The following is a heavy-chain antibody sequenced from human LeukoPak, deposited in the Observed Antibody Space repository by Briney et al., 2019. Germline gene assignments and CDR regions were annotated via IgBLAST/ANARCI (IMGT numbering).Heavy chain of an antibody. V-gene: IGHV3-23*01. D-gene: IGHD3-22*01. Sequence: PGGSLRLSCAASGFTFSSYAMSWVRQAPGKVLEWVSAISGSGGSTYYADSVKGRFTISRDNSKNTLYLQMNSLRAEDTAVYYCAKRKGPDYYDSSGYYWVYAFDIWGQGTMVTVSS. CDR2: ISGSGGST. J-gene: IGHJ3*02. CDR1: GFTFSSYA. CDR3: AKRKGPDYYDSSGYYWVYAFDI.